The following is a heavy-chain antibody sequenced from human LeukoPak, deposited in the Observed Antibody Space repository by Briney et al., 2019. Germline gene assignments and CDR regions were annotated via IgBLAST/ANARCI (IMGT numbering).Heavy chain of an antibody. J-gene: IGHJ4*02. D-gene: IGHD3-10*01. CDR1: GGSLTNYY. V-gene: IGHV4-59*01. Sequence: SETLSLTCTVSGGSLTNYYWNWIRQAPGKGLEWIGYIHYSGRTNYNPSLKSRVTISVDTSKTQFSLKLSSVTAADAAVYYCARAGWHNHGELFDFWGQGSLVTVSS. CDR2: IHYSGRT. CDR3: ARAGWHNHGELFDF.